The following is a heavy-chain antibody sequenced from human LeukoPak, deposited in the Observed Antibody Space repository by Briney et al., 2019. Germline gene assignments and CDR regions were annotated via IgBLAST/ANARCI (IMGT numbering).Heavy chain of an antibody. D-gene: IGHD3-10*01. CDR2: IIPIFGTA. CDR1: GGTFSSYA. Sequence: VASVKVSRKASGGTFSSYAISWVRQAPGQGLEWMGGIIPIFGTANYAQKFQGRVTITADKSTSTAYMELSSLRSEDTAVYYCARGEDTMVRGVDYWGQGTLVTVSS. J-gene: IGHJ4*02. CDR3: ARGEDTMVRGVDY. V-gene: IGHV1-69*06.